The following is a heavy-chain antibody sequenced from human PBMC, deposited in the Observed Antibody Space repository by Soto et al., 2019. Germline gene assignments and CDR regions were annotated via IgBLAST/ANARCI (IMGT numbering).Heavy chain of an antibody. CDR1: GGSISSGDYY. CDR3: ARDMYSSNWPYFDY. J-gene: IGHJ4*02. D-gene: IGHD6-13*01. CDR2: IYYSGST. Sequence: SETLSLTCTVSGGSISSGDYYWSWIRQPPGKGLEWIGYIYYSGSTYYNPSLKSRVTISVNTSKNQFSLKLSSVTAADTAVYYCARDMYSSNWPYFDYWGQGTLVTVSS. V-gene: IGHV4-30-4*01.